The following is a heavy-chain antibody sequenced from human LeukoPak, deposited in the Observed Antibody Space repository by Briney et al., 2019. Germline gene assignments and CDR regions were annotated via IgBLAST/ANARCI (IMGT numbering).Heavy chain of an antibody. Sequence: SETLSLTCTVSGGPISSGDYYWSWIRQSPGKGLEWTGYIHYNGSTYYNPSLKSRITISADTSKNQFSLKLSSVTAADTAMYYCARDVLGVVDAFDIWGQGTMVTVSS. CDR1: GGPISSGDYY. CDR3: ARDVLGVVDAFDI. CDR2: IHYNGST. J-gene: IGHJ3*02. V-gene: IGHV4-30-4*01. D-gene: IGHD2-2*01.